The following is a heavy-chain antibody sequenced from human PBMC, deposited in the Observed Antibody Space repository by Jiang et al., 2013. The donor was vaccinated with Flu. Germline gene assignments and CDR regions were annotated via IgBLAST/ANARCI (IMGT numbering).Heavy chain of an antibody. J-gene: IGHJ5*02. CDR1: GGSFSGYY. CDR3: ARMRGSGWFRNWFDP. D-gene: IGHD6-19*01. Sequence: TCAVYGGSFSGYYWSWIRQPPGKGLEWIGSIYYSGSTNYNPSLKSRVTISVDTSKNQFSLKLSSVTAADTAVYYCARMRGSGWFRNWFDPWGQGTLVTVSS. CDR2: IYYSGST. V-gene: IGHV4-34*01.